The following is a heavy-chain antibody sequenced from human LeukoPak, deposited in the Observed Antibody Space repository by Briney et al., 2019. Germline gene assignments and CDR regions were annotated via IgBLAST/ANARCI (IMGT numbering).Heavy chain of an antibody. V-gene: IGHV3-30*18. CDR1: GFTFSSYG. D-gene: IGHD3-3*01. J-gene: IGHJ3*02. CDR2: ISYDGSNK. Sequence: GGSLRLSCAASGFTFSSYGVHWVRQAPGKGLEWVAVISYDGSNKYYADSVKGRFTISRDNSENTLYLQMNSLRAEDTAVYYCAKDLESLDPRGAFDIWGQGTMVTVSS. CDR3: AKDLESLDPRGAFDI.